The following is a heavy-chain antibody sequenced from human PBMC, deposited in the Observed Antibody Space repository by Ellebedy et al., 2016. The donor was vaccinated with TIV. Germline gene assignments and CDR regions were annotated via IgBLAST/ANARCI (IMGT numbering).Heavy chain of an antibody. CDR3: ARDPPQRAHPFDI. CDR1: GFTFSNYA. CDR2: TSYDGRNE. V-gene: IGHV3-30*03. J-gene: IGHJ3*02. Sequence: GESLKISCAASGFTFSNYAMSWVRQAPGKGLEWVAFTSYDGRNEYYADSVRGRFTISRDNSKNTLYLQMNSLSPEDTAVYYCARDPPQRAHPFDIWGQGTRVTVSS.